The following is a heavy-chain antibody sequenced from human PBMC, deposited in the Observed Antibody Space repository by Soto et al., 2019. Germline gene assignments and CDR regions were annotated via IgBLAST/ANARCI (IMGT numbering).Heavy chain of an antibody. D-gene: IGHD2-15*01. J-gene: IGHJ3*02. CDR1: GGSISSSSYY. CDR2: IYYSGST. V-gene: IGHV4-39*01. Sequence: SETLSLTCTVSGGSISSSSYYWGWIRQPPGKGLEWIGSIYYSGSTYYNPSLKSRVTISVDTSKSQFSLKLSSVTAADTAVYYCARFWVYCSGGSCYSDAFDIWGQGTMVTVSS. CDR3: ARFWVYCSGGSCYSDAFDI.